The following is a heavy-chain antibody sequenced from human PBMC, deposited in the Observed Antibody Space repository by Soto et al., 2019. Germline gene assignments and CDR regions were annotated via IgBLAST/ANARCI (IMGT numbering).Heavy chain of an antibody. CDR3: ARREVVAARDAFDI. J-gene: IGHJ3*02. CDR1: GGSLSSYY. V-gene: IGHV4-59*08. D-gene: IGHD2-15*01. CDR2: IYYSGST. Sequence: SETLSLTCTVSGGSLSSYYLSWIRPPPGKGLEWIGYIYYSGSTNYNPSLKSRVTISVDTSKNQFSLKLSSVTAADTAVYYCARREVVAARDAFDIWGQGTMVTVSS.